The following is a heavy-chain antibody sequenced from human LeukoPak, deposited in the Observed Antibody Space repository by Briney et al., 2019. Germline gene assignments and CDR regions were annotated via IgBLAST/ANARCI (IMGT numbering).Heavy chain of an antibody. CDR3: ARSLSYGSGNIGAFDI. J-gene: IGHJ3*02. CDR2: ISSSSSYI. D-gene: IGHD3-10*01. Sequence: GSLRLSCAASGFTFSSYSMNWVRQAPGKGLEWVSSISSSSSYIYYADSVKGRFTISRDNAKNSLYLQMNSLRAEDTAVYYCARSLSYGSGNIGAFDIWGQGAMVTVSS. CDR1: GFTFSSYS. V-gene: IGHV3-21*01.